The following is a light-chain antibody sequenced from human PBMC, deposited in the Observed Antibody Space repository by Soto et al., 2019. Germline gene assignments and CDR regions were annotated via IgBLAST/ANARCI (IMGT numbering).Light chain of an antibody. CDR2: LGS. V-gene: IGKV2-28*01. CDR3: MQSLHTRT. CDR1: ESLLHSNGYTY. Sequence: DIVMTQSPLSLPVTPGEPASISCRSSESLLHSNGYTYLDWYLQKPGQSPQLLIYLGSNRASGVPDRFSGRGSGTDFTLKISRVEAEDVGVYYCMQSLHTRTFGQGTKVEIK. J-gene: IGKJ1*01.